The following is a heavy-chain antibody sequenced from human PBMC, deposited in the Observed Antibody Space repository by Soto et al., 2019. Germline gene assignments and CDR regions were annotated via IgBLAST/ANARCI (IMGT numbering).Heavy chain of an antibody. D-gene: IGHD6-19*01. CDR3: GKERRGSGWFGYNY. V-gene: IGHV3-23*01. CDR1: GFTFSSYA. J-gene: IGHJ4*02. CDR2: TSGNGAET. Sequence: HPGGSLRLSCAASGFTFSSYAMSWVRQAPGKGLEWVSATSGNGAETSYADSVRGRFTISRDNSKDTLFLHMNSLRADDTAVCYCGKERRGSGWFGYNYWGRGVLVTVSS.